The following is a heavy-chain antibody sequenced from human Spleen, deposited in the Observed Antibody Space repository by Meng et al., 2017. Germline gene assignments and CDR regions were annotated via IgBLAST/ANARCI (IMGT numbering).Heavy chain of an antibody. CDR2: VSHDGKSG. J-gene: IGHJ4*02. CDR1: GFIFTDYA. Sequence: QVQLVESGGGVVQPGGSLRLSCATSGFIFTDYAMHWVRQSPGKGLEWVAIVSHDGKSGCYADSVKGRFSVSRDNFRNTQYLQMNSLRAEDTAVYYCAKALVGKDYWGQGTLVTVSS. D-gene: IGHD2-15*01. V-gene: IGHV3-30*04. CDR3: AKALVGKDY.